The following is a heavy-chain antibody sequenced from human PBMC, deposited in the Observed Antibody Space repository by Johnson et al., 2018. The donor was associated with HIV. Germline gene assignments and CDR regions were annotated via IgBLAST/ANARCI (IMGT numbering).Heavy chain of an antibody. Sequence: VQLVESGGGVVRPGGSLRLSCAASGFTFDDYGMSWVRQAPGKGLEWVATINKDGGEKYHVDSVKGRFTVSRANAKNSLYRQMDSLRAEDTAVYYCARDRVRTARDGDEGFDIWGQGTMVTVSS. CDR3: ARDRVRTARDGDEGFDI. CDR1: GFTFDDYG. D-gene: IGHD5-18*01. V-gene: IGHV3-7*01. J-gene: IGHJ3*02. CDR2: INKDGGEK.